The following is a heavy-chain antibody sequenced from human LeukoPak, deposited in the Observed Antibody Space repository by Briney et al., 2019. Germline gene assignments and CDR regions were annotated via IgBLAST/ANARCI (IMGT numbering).Heavy chain of an antibody. CDR2: INPNSGGT. D-gene: IGHD3-10*01. CDR3: ARDRSGFGESTFDY. J-gene: IGHJ4*02. CDR1: GYTFTGYY. Sequence: ASVNVSCKASGYTFTGYYMHWVRQAPGQGLEWMGWINPNSGGTNYAQKFQGRVTMTRDTSISTAYMELSRLRSDDTAVYYCARDRSGFGESTFDYWGQGTLVTVSS. V-gene: IGHV1-2*02.